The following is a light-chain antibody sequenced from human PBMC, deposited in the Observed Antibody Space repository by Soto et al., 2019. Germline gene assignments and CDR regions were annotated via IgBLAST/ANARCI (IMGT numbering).Light chain of an antibody. J-gene: IGLJ1*01. V-gene: IGLV1-47*01. CDR3: AAWDDSLSGLYV. Sequence: QSVLTQPPSASGTPGQRGTISCSGSSSNIGSNYVYWYQQLPGTAPKLLIDRNNQRPSGVPDRFSGSKSGTSASLAISGLRSEDEADYHCAAWDDSLSGLYVFGTGTKLTVL. CDR1: SSNIGSNY. CDR2: RNN.